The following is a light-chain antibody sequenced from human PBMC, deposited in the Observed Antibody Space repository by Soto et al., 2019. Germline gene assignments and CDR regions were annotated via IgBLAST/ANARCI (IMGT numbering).Light chain of an antibody. Sequence: EIVLTQSPGTLSLSPGERATLSCRASQSVSSNYLGWYQQKPGQAPRLLIHDASRRASGIPDRFSGSGSGTDFTLTISRLEPEDFAVYYCQQYGGSPPYTFGQGTKVEIK. J-gene: IGKJ2*01. CDR2: DAS. CDR1: QSVSSNY. CDR3: QQYGGSPPYT. V-gene: IGKV3-20*01.